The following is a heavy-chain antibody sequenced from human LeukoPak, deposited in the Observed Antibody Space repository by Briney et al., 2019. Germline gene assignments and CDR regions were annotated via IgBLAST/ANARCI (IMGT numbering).Heavy chain of an antibody. D-gene: IGHD6-19*01. CDR1: GGSISSYY. V-gene: IGHV4-59*01. Sequence: SETLSLTCTVSGGSISSYYWSWIRQPPGKGLEWIGYIYYSGSTNYNPSLRSRVTISVDTSKNQFSLKLSSVTAADTAVYYCARTAVAGTVDYWGQGTLVTVSS. J-gene: IGHJ4*02. CDR3: ARTAVAGTVDY. CDR2: IYYSGST.